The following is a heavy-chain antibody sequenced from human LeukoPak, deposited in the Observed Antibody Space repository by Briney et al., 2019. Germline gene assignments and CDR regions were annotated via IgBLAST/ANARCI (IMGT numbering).Heavy chain of an antibody. CDR1: GGSFSGYY. J-gene: IGHJ3*02. D-gene: IGHD6-13*01. V-gene: IGHV4-34*01. CDR3: AGSGYSSSWYVKSAFAI. Sequence: SETLSLTCAVYGGSFSGYYWSWIRQPPGKGLEWIGEINHSGSTNYNPSLKSRVTISVDTSKNQFSLKLSSVTAADTAVYYCAGSGYSSSWYVKSAFAIWGQGTMVTVSS. CDR2: INHSGST.